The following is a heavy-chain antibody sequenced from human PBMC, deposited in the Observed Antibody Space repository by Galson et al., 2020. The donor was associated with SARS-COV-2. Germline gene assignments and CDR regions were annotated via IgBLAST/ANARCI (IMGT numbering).Heavy chain of an antibody. J-gene: IGHJ4*02. D-gene: IGHD2-2*01. CDR2: ISGYSDYT. V-gene: IGHV3-11*05. CDR3: ARGPAGVIPTNRDYYLAS. Sequence: KIGEYLKISCAASGFTFNDNYMSWIRQAPGKGLEWVSYISGYSDYTNYADSVKGRFPISRDNAKKSLYLQMNSLRAEHTAIYYCARGPAGVIPTNRDYYLASCGQGTLVTVAS. CDR1: GFTFNDNY.